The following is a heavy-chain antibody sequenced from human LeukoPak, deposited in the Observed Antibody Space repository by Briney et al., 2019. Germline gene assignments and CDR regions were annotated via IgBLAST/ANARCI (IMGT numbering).Heavy chain of an antibody. CDR1: GFTFSSYA. Sequence: GRSLRLSCAASGFTFSSYAMHWVRQAPGKGLEWVAVISYDGSNKYYADSVKGRFTISRDNSKNTLYLQVNSLRAEDTAVYYCARKDYGDYDRRPFDYWGQGTLVTVSS. CDR2: ISYDGSNK. J-gene: IGHJ4*02. CDR3: ARKDYGDYDRRPFDY. V-gene: IGHV3-30*04. D-gene: IGHD4-17*01.